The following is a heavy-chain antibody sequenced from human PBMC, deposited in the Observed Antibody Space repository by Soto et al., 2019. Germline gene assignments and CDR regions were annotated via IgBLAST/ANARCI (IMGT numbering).Heavy chain of an antibody. CDR1: GYTFTSYD. V-gene: IGHV1-8*01. CDR2: MNPNSGNT. J-gene: IGHJ3*02. Sequence: ASVKVSCKASGYTFTSYDINWVRQATGQGLEWMGWMNPNSGNTGYAQKFQGRVTMTRNTTISTAYMELSSLRSEDTAVYYCARGLYYYDSSGTLGAFDIWGQGTMVTVSS. D-gene: IGHD3-22*01. CDR3: ARGLYYYDSSGTLGAFDI.